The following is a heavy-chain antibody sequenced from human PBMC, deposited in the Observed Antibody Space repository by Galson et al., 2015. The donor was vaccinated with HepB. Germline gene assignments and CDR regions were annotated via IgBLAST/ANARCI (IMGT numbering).Heavy chain of an antibody. D-gene: IGHD1-7*01. CDR3: ARPRGNWKYGYFDY. V-gene: IGHV3-30*04. CDR1: GFSFNTFA. Sequence: SLRLSCAASGFSFNTFAMHWVRQAPGKGLEWVALISYDGNDKHYADSVKGRFTISRDRSKNVVFLQMDSLGDEDTALYYCARPRGNWKYGYFDYWGQGTLVTVSS. CDR2: ISYDGNDK. J-gene: IGHJ4*02.